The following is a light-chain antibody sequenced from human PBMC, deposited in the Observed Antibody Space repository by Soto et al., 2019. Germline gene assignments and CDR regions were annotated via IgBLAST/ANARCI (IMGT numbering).Light chain of an antibody. CDR3: RSYTSSRTLYV. CDR2: EVS. CDR1: SSDVGGYNY. Sequence: QSALTQPASVSGSPGQSITISCTGTSSDVGGYNYVYWYQQHPGKAPKLMIYEVSNRPSGVSNRFSGSKSGNTASLTISGLQAEDEADYYCRSYTSSRTLYVFGTGTQLTVL. J-gene: IGLJ6*01. V-gene: IGLV2-14*01.